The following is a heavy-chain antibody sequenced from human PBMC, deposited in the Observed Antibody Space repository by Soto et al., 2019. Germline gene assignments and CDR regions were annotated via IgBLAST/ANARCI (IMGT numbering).Heavy chain of an antibody. CDR1: GFTFSSYA. Sequence: PGGSLRLSCAASGFTFSSYAMHWVRQAPGKGLEWVAVISYDGSNKYYADSVKGRFTISRDNSKNTLYLQMNSLRAEDTAVYYCARAGYNWRMYNWFDPWGQGTLVTVSS. CDR2: ISYDGSNK. V-gene: IGHV3-30-3*01. CDR3: ARAGYNWRMYNWFDP. J-gene: IGHJ5*02. D-gene: IGHD1-20*01.